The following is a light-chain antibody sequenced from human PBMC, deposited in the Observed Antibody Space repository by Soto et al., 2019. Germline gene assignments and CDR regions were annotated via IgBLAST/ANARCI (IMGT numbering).Light chain of an antibody. CDR2: GAS. V-gene: IGKV3-15*01. CDR1: QTVSRN. CDR3: QQYNDWPPFT. J-gene: IGKJ3*01. Sequence: EIVMTQSPATLSVSPGERATLSCRASQTVSRNLAWYQQKPGQAPRLLINGASTRAAGIPARSSGSGSGTEFTLATLCLQSEDFAVYYCQQYNDWPPFTVGPGTRVDI.